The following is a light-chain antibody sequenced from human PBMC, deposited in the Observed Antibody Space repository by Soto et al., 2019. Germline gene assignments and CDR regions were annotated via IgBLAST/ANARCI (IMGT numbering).Light chain of an antibody. J-gene: IGKJ5*01. Sequence: IVFTQSAFALSLSPGERATLSCRASQIVNNYLAWYQQKPGQTPRLLVYGASSRATGIPDRFSGSGSGTDFTLTISRLEPEDFAVYYCQQHGSSPITFGQGTRLEIK. CDR3: QQHGSSPIT. CDR2: GAS. CDR1: QIVNNY. V-gene: IGKV3-20*01.